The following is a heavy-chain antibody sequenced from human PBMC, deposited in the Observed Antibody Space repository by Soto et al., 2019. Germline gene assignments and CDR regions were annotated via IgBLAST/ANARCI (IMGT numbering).Heavy chain of an antibody. CDR3: AKDPSIVVAEPISSGASDGMDV. CDR2: ISGSGGST. Sequence: EVQLLESGGGLVQPGGSLRLSCAASGFTFSSYAMSWVRQAPGKGLEWVSAISGSGGSTYYADSVKGRFTISRDNSKNTLYLQMNSLRAEDTAVYYCAKDPSIVVAEPISSGASDGMDVWGQRTTVTVSS. D-gene: IGHD3-22*01. V-gene: IGHV3-23*01. J-gene: IGHJ6*02. CDR1: GFTFSSYA.